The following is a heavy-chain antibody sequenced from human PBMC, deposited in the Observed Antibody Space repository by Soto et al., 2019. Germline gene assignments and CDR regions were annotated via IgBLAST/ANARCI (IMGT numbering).Heavy chain of an antibody. Sequence: ASVKVSCKASGYTFTSYGISWVRQAPGQGLEWMGWISAYNGNTNYAQKLQGRVTMTRDTSTSTAYMELRSLRSDDTAVYYCAREMVELERRGAYYCYYKDVWGKGTTVTVSS. CDR3: AREMVELERRGAYYCYYKDV. D-gene: IGHD1-1*01. CDR1: GYTFTSYG. V-gene: IGHV1-18*01. J-gene: IGHJ6*03. CDR2: ISAYNGNT.